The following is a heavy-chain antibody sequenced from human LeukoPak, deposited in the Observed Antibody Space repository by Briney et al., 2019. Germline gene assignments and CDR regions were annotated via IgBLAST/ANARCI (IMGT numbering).Heavy chain of an antibody. CDR1: GYTFTSYD. CDR2: MNPNSGNT. J-gene: IGHJ4*02. V-gene: IGHV1-8*01. D-gene: IGHD2-2*01. Sequence: ASVKVSCKASGYTFTSYDINWVRQATGQGLEWMGWMNPNSGNTGYAQKFQGRVTMTRNTSISTAYMELSSLRSEDTAVYYCATGGCSSTSCYYYFDYWGQGTLVTVSS. CDR3: ATGGCSSTSCYYYFDY.